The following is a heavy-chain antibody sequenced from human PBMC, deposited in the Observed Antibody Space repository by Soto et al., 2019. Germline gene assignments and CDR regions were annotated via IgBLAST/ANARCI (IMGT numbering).Heavy chain of an antibody. CDR1: GYSFTSYW. V-gene: IGHV5-10-1*01. D-gene: IGHD6-19*01. CDR2: IDPSDSYT. CDR3: ARPARQSDHYYYYYGMDV. J-gene: IGHJ6*02. Sequence: GESLKISCKGSGYSFTSYWISWVRQMPGRGLEWMGRIDPSDSYTNYSSSFQGHVTISADKSISTAYLQWSSLKASDTAMYYCARPARQSDHYYYYYGMDVWGQGTTVTVSS.